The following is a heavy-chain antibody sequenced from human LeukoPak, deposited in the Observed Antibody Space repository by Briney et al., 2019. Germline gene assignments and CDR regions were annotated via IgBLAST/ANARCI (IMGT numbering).Heavy chain of an antibody. V-gene: IGHV3-11*04. CDR3: ARVRSIFGVDY. J-gene: IGHJ4*02. D-gene: IGHD3-3*01. CDR1: GFTVSSNY. CDR2: ISSSGSTI. Sequence: PGGSLRLSCAASGFTVSSNYMSWIRQAPGKGLEWVSYISSSGSTIYYADSVKGRFTISRDNAKNSLYLQMNSLRAEDTAVYYCARVRSIFGVDYWGQGTLVTVSS.